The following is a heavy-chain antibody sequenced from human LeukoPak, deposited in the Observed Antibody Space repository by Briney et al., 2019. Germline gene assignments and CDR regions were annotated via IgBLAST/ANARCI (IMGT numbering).Heavy chain of an antibody. Sequence: SETLSLTCAVYGGSFSGYYWSWIRQPPGKGLEWIGEISHSGSTNYNPSLKSRVTISVDTSKNQFSLKLSSVTAADTAVYYCARDCSGGSCYFAFDIWGQGTMVTVSS. CDR3: ARDCSGGSCYFAFDI. CDR2: ISHSGST. V-gene: IGHV4-34*01. D-gene: IGHD2-15*01. CDR1: GGSFSGYY. J-gene: IGHJ3*02.